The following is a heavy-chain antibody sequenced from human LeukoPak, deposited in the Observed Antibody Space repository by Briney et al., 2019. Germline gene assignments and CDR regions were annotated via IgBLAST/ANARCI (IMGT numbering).Heavy chain of an antibody. V-gene: IGHV3-20*04. J-gene: IGHJ4*02. CDR3: ARDLTTSDN. Sequence: GGSLRLSCAASGFXFDDYGMSWVRQAPGKGLEWVSGINWSGGRTGYADSLKGRFTISRDNAENTLYLQMNSLRVEDTALYYCARDLTTSDNWGQGTLVTVSS. CDR1: GFXFDDYG. CDR2: INWSGGRT. D-gene: IGHD1/OR15-1a*01.